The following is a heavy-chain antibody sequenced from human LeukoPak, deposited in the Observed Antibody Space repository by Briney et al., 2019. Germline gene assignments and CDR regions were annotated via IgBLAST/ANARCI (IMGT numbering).Heavy chain of an antibody. CDR3: ASEIQTPRYCSSTSCSLLYYYGMDV. CDR1: GYTFTGYY. J-gene: IGHJ6*02. D-gene: IGHD2-2*01. V-gene: IGHV1-2*02. CDR2: INPNSGGT. Sequence: ASVKVSCKASGYTFTGYYMHWVRQAPGQGLEWMGWINPNSGGTNYAQKFQGRVTMTRDTSISTAYMELSRLRSDDTAVYYCASEIQTPRYCSSTSCSLLYYYGMDVWGQGTTVTVSS.